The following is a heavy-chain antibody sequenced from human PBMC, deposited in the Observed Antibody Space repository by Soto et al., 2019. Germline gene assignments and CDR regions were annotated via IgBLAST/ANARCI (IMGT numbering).Heavy chain of an antibody. J-gene: IGHJ3*02. CDR2: IYYSGST. CDR3: ARDQGIYVFGAFDI. V-gene: IGHV4-59*12. Sequence: PSATLSLTCTVSGGSISSYYWSWIRQPPGKGLEWIGYIYYSGSTYYNPSLKSRVTISVDTSKNQFSLKLSSVTAADTAVYYCARDQGIYVFGAFDIWGQGTMVTVSS. D-gene: IGHD3-16*01. CDR1: GGSISSYY.